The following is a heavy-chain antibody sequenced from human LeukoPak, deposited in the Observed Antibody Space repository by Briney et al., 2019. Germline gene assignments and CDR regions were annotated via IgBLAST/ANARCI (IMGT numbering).Heavy chain of an antibody. D-gene: IGHD3-22*01. Sequence: KSSETLSLTCTVSGGSISSGGYYWSWIRQHPGTGLEWIGYIYYSGRTYYNPSLKSRVTISVDKSKNQFSLKLSSVTAADTAVYYCARERGGKIVVVITDWGQGTLVTVSS. CDR2: IYYSGRT. CDR3: ARERGGKIVVVITD. CDR1: GGSISSGGYY. V-gene: IGHV4-31*03. J-gene: IGHJ4*02.